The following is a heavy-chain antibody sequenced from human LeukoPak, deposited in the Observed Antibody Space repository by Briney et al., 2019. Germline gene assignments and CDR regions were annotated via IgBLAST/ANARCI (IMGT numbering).Heavy chain of an antibody. CDR1: GDSISSKNW. D-gene: IGHD6-13*01. J-gene: IGHJ4*02. CDR3: ARDREYSKSWSFDY. Sequence: PSGTLSLTCAVSGDSISSKNWWNWVRQPPGKWLEWIGEIYHGGNTNYNPSLKSRVTISVDKSKNQFSLILSSVTAADTAVYYCARDREYSKSWSFDYWGQGTLVTVSS. CDR2: IYHGGNT. V-gene: IGHV4-4*02.